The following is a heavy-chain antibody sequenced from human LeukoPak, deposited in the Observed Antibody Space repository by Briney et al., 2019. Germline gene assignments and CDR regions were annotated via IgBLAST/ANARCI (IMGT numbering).Heavy chain of an antibody. D-gene: IGHD3-22*01. V-gene: IGHV3-30-3*01. CDR1: GFTFSSYA. J-gene: IGHJ5*02. Sequence: GGSLRLSCAASGFTFSSYAMHWVRQAPGKGLEWVAVISYDGSNKYYADSVKGRFTISRDNSKNTLYLQMNSLRAEDTAVYYCARDYGRGIPNYYDSSGYLNWFDPWGQGTLVTVSS. CDR2: ISYDGSNK. CDR3: ARDYGRGIPNYYDSSGYLNWFDP.